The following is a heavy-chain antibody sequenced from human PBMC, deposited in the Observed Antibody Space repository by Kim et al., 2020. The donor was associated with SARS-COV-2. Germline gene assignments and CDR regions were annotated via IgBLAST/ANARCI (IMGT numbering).Heavy chain of an antibody. V-gene: IGHV1-69*13. CDR2: IIPIFGTA. CDR1: GGTFSSYA. D-gene: IGHD2-15*01. CDR3: ARECGDIVVVVAATPFCY. J-gene: IGHJ4*02. Sequence: SVKVSCKASGGTFSSYAISWVRQAPGQGLEWMGGIIPIFGTANYAQKFQGRATITADESTSTAYMELSSLRSEDTAVYYCARECGDIVVVVAATPFCYWGQGTLVTVSS.